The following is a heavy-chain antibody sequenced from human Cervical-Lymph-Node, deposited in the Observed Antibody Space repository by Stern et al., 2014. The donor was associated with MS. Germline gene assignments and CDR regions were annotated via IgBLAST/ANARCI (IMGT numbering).Heavy chain of an antibody. CDR2: IYTADSDT. CDR3: VRRRDSAGYDTFDL. V-gene: IGHV5-51*01. D-gene: IGHD3-22*01. CDR1: GYTFSNFW. J-gene: IGHJ3*01. Sequence: EVQLVESGAEVKKPGESLKISCRTSGYTFSNFWIGWVRQMPGKGLEWMGVIYTADSDTTYSPSFQGQVTISADESISTAYLQWRSLKASDTAMYYCVRRRDSAGYDTFDLWGQGTMLIVS.